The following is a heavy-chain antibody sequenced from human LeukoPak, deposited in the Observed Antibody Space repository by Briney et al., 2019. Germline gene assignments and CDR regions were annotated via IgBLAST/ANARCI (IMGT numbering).Heavy chain of an antibody. J-gene: IGHJ5*01. D-gene: IGHD1-26*01. Sequence: ASVKVSCKASGYTFTGYYMHWVRQAPGQGLEWMGWINPNSGGTNYAQKFQGRVTMTRDTSISTAYMELSRLRSDDTAVYYCARASGIYWWFDSWGQGNLVTVSS. CDR2: INPNSGGT. V-gene: IGHV1-2*02. CDR3: ARASGIYWWFDS. CDR1: GYTFTGYY.